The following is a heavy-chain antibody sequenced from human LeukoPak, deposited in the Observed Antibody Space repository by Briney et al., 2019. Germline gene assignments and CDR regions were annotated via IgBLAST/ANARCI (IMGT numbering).Heavy chain of an antibody. J-gene: IGHJ4*02. CDR2: IYPGDSDT. CDR3: ARQFPFGSGTYYNVDPLGFDY. CDR1: GYSFTNYW. D-gene: IGHD3-10*01. Sequence: GESLKISCKVSGYSFTNYWIAWVRQMPGKGLEWMGIIYPGDSDTRYSPSFQGQVTISADKAIGTAYLQWSSLKASDTAMYYCARQFPFGSGTYYNVDPLGFDYWGQGTLVTVSS. V-gene: IGHV5-51*01.